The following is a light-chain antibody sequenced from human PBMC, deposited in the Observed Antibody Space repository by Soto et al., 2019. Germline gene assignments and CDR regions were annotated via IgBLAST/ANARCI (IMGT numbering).Light chain of an antibody. Sequence: ERVMTQSPATLSVSKGERATLSCRAGQNIHTNLAWYQQKPGQAPRLLFYGASTGATGLPARFSGSGSGTEFTLTINILQAEDSVVYCCQQYYKRPRTFGQGTLLDIK. J-gene: IGKJ5*01. CDR1: QNIHTN. CDR2: GAS. CDR3: QQYYKRPRT. V-gene: IGKV3-15*01.